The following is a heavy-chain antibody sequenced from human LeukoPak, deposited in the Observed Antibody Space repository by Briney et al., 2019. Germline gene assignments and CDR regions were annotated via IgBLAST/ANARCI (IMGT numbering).Heavy chain of an antibody. CDR2: ISGSGGST. J-gene: IGHJ6*03. CDR3: AKDPLFHYYYMDV. Sequence: GGSLRLSCTASGFTFSSYGMSWVRQAPGKGLEWVSAISGSGGSTYYADSVKGRFTISRDDSKNTLYLQMNSLRAEDTAVYYCAKDPLFHYYYMDVWGKGTTVSIS. D-gene: IGHD2-21*01. V-gene: IGHV3-23*01. CDR1: GFTFSSYG.